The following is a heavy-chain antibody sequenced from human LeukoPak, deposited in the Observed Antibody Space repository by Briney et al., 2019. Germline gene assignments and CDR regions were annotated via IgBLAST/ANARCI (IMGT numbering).Heavy chain of an antibody. CDR2: INHSEST. CDR1: GGSFSSYY. V-gene: IGHV4-34*01. D-gene: IGHD6-6*01. CDR3: ARGGIAARPYYYYYMDV. Sequence: SETLSLTCAVYGGSFSSYYWSWIRQPPGKGLEWIGEINHSESTNYNPSLKSRVTISVDTSKNQFSLKLSSVTAADTAVYYCARGGIAARPYYYYYMDVWGKGTTVTVSS. J-gene: IGHJ6*03.